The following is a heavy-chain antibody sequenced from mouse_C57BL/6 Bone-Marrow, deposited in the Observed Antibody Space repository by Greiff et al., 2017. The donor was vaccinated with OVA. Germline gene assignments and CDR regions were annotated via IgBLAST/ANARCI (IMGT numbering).Heavy chain of an antibody. CDR1: GFNIKDDY. D-gene: IGHD1-1*01. CDR2: IDPENGDT. J-gene: IGHJ2*01. V-gene: IGHV14-4*01. CDR3: TTGSGGYGSSYYFDY. Sequence: EVKLQESGAELVRPGASVKLSCTASGFNIKDDYMHWVKQRPEQGLEWIGWIDPENGDTEYASKFQGKATITADTYSNTAYLQLSSLTSEDTAVYYCTTGSGGYGSSYYFDYWGQGTTLTVSS.